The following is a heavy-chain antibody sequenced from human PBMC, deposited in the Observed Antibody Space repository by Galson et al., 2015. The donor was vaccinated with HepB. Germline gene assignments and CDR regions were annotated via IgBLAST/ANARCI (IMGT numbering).Heavy chain of an antibody. Sequence: SVKVSCKASGYTFTGYYMHWVRQAPGQGLGWMGRINPNSGGTNYAQKFQGRVTMTRDTSISTAYMELSRLRSDDTVVYYCARDRGYSSGWYFDYWGQGTLVTVSS. CDR1: GYTFTGYY. J-gene: IGHJ4*02. CDR3: ARDRGYSSGWYFDY. CDR2: INPNSGGT. V-gene: IGHV1-2*05. D-gene: IGHD6-19*01.